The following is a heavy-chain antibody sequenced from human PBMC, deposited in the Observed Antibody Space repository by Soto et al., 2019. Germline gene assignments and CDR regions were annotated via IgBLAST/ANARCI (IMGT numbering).Heavy chain of an antibody. CDR1: GFTFSSYA. D-gene: IGHD2-2*03. V-gene: IGHV3-23*01. CDR3: AKDQVVGIVVVPAAIWSPWFDP. Sequence: GGSLRLSCAASGFTFSSYAMSWVRQAPGKGLEWVSAISCSGGSTYYADSVKGRFTISRDNSKNTLYLQMNSLRAEDTAVYYCAKDQVVGIVVVPAAIWSPWFDPWGQGTLVTVSS. J-gene: IGHJ5*02. CDR2: ISCSGGST.